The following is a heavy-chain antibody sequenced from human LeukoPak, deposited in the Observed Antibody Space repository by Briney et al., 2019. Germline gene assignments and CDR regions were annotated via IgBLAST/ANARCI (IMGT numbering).Heavy chain of an antibody. CDR2: ISGSGGST. Sequence: GGSLRLSCAASGFTFSSYAMSGVRQSPGKGRECGSAISGSGGSTYYADSVKGRFTISRDNSKNTLYLQMNSLRAEDTAVYYCAKSKLWELLPFDYWGQGTLVTVSS. CDR3: AKSKLWELLPFDY. V-gene: IGHV3-23*01. D-gene: IGHD1-26*01. CDR1: GFTFSSYA. J-gene: IGHJ4*02.